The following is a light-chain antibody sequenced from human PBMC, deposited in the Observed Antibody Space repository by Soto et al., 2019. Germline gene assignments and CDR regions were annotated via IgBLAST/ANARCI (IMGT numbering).Light chain of an antibody. CDR3: SSFTTSHTYI. CDR2: DVT. Sequence: QSALTQPASVSGSPGQSITISCTGTSSDVGAYNYVSWYQQHPGKAPKLMIYDVTNRPSGVPDRFSGSKSGNAASLTISGLQAEDEADYYCSSFTTSHTYIFGTGTKVTVL. J-gene: IGLJ1*01. CDR1: SSDVGAYNY. V-gene: IGLV2-14*01.